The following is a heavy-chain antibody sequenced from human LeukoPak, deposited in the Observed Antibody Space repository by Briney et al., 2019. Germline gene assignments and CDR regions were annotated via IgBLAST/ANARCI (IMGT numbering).Heavy chain of an antibody. CDR3: ARLIGGYSYGIDY. CDR1: GFTFSHYW. Sequence: QTGGSLRLSCAPSGFTFSHYWMSWVRQAPGKGLEWVANIKEDGSEKYYVDSVKGRFTISRDNSKNTLYLQMNSLRAEDTAVYYCARLIGGYSYGIDYWGQGTLVTVSS. CDR2: IKEDGSEK. D-gene: IGHD5-18*01. V-gene: IGHV3-7*03. J-gene: IGHJ4*02.